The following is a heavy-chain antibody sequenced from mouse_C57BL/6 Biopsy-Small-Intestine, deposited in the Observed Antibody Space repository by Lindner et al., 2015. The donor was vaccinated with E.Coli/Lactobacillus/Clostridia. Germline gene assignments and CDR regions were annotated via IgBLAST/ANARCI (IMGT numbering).Heavy chain of an antibody. Sequence: VQLQESGAELVRPGASVKLSCTASGFNIKDYYIHWVKERPEQGLEWIGRIDPEDGDTEYAPKFQGKATMTADTSSNTAYLQLSSLTSEDTAVYYCTKSLLGYSMDFWGQGTSVTVSS. CDR1: GFNIKDYY. J-gene: IGHJ4*01. D-gene: IGHD6-5*01. V-gene: IGHV14-1*01. CDR3: TKSLLGYSMDF. CDR2: IDPEDGDT.